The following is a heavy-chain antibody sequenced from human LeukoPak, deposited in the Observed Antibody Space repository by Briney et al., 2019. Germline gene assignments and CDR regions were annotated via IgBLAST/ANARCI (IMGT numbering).Heavy chain of an antibody. V-gene: IGHV3-21*01. CDR2: ISSSSSYI. J-gene: IGHJ4*02. Sequence: GGSLRLSCAASGFTFSSYSMNWVRQAPGKGLEWVSSISSSSSYIYYADTVKGRFTISRDNSKNTLYLQMNSLRAEDTAVYYCARVMGRYCSSTSCYVDYWGQGTLVTVSS. CDR3: ARVMGRYCSSTSCYVDY. D-gene: IGHD2-2*01. CDR1: GFTFSSYS.